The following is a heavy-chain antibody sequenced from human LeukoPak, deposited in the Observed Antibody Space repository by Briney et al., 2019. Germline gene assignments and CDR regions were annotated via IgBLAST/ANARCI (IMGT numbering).Heavy chain of an antibody. Sequence: PSETLSLTYTVSGGSINTFFWSWIRLPPGKGLEWSGFIYYNGNTNYNPSLKSRVTISVDASKNEFSLQLTSVTAADTAVYYCATSPIIRGLRGTFDIWGQGTTVTVSS. V-gene: IGHV4-59*01. CDR1: GGSINTFF. CDR2: IYYNGNT. CDR3: ATSPIIRGLRGTFDI. J-gene: IGHJ3*02. D-gene: IGHD3-10*01.